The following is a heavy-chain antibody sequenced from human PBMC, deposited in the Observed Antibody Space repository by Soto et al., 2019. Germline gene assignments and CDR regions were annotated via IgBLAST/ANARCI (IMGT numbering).Heavy chain of an antibody. V-gene: IGHV4-59*01. Sequence: SETLSLTCTVSGGSISSYYWSWIRQPPGKGLEWIGYIYYSGSTNYNPSLKSRVTISVDTSKNQFSLKLSSVTAADTAVYYCARVRPLGDTASNWFDPWGQGTLVTVYS. CDR3: ARVRPLGDTASNWFDP. D-gene: IGHD5-18*01. J-gene: IGHJ5*02. CDR1: GGSISSYY. CDR2: IYYSGST.